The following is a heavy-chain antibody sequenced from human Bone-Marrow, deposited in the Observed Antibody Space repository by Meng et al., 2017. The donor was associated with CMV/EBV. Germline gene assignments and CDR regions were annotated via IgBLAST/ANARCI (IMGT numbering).Heavy chain of an antibody. CDR2: ISAFNDNT. CDR3: ARDSYSSSSRWFDP. Sequence: ASVKVSCKASGYTFTNYGITWVRQAPGQGLEWMGWISAFNDNTNYAQKLQGRVTMTTDTSTRTAYMELRSLRPDDTAVYYCARDSYSSSSRWFDPWGQGTLVTVSS. V-gene: IGHV1-18*01. D-gene: IGHD6-6*01. CDR1: GYTFTNYG. J-gene: IGHJ5*02.